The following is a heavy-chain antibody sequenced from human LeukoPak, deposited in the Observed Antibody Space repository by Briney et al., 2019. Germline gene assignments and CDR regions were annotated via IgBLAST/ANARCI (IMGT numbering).Heavy chain of an antibody. CDR2: IDYDSSHI. J-gene: IGHJ4*02. V-gene: IGHV3-21*01. CDR3: ARDPLRYLRVGHYDY. Sequence: PGGSLRLSCAASGFTFSNSAMNWVRQVPGRGLEWVSSIDYDSSHIYYAASVRGRFTISRDNARNSVYLQMNSLRVEDTAVYYCARDPLRYLRVGHYDYWGKGTLVAVSS. CDR1: GFTFSNSA. D-gene: IGHD3-9*01.